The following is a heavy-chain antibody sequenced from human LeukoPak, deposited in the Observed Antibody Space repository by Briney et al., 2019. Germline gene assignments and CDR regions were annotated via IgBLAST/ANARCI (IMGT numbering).Heavy chain of an antibody. J-gene: IGHJ3*02. CDR1: GFTFSNYD. CDR3: ARGGFTLIREDAFDI. D-gene: IGHD3-22*01. V-gene: IGHV3-21*01. Sequence: GGSLRLSCTVSGFTFSNYDMSWVRQAPGKGLEGVASITTSSSHIYHAVSVRDRFTITRDNAKNSLYLQMNGLRAEDTAVYYCARGGFTLIREDAFDIWGQGTMVTVSS. CDR2: ITTSSSHI.